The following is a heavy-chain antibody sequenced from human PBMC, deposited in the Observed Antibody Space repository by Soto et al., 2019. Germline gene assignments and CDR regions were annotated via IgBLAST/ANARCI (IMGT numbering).Heavy chain of an antibody. CDR1: GGTFSSYA. CDR3: VRGSSLVVAGWFLRF. CDR2: IIPIFGTA. V-gene: IGHV1-69*13. D-gene: IGHD6-19*01. J-gene: IGHJ1*01. Sequence: GASVKVSCKASGGTFSSYAISWERQAPGQGLEWMGGIIPIFGTANYAQKFQGRVTITADESTSTAYMELSSLRSEDTAVYYCVRGSSLVVAGWFLRFWGQGTLVTVSS.